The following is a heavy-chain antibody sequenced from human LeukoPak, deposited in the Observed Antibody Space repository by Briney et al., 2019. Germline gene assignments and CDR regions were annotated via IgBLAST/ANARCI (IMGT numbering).Heavy chain of an antibody. D-gene: IGHD2-15*01. CDR3: AKVEQEALGERHCSGGSCYSPVNYYYYMDV. Sequence: QAGGSLRLSCAASGFTFSSYGMHWVRQAPGKGLEWVAVISYDGSNKYYADSVKGRFTISRDNSKNTLYLQMNSLRAEDTAVYYCAKVEQEALGERHCSGGSCYSPVNYYYYMDVWGKGTTVTVSS. CDR1: GFTFSSYG. CDR2: ISYDGSNK. J-gene: IGHJ6*03. V-gene: IGHV3-30*18.